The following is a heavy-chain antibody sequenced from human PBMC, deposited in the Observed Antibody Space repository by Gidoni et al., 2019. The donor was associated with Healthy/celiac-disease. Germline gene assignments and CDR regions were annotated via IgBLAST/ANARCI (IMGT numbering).Heavy chain of an antibody. CDR3: ARPRLGKDYYGMDV. D-gene: IGHD3-16*01. CDR1: GYSITRYW. CDR2: IYPGDSDT. Sequence: EVQLVQAGAEEKKTGQSLKISCKCSGYSITRYWIGWVRQMPGKVLEWMGTIYPGDSDTRYSPSFQGQVTISADKSISTAYLQWSILKASDTAMYDCARPRLGKDYYGMDVWGQGTTVTVSS. J-gene: IGHJ6*02. V-gene: IGHV5-51*01.